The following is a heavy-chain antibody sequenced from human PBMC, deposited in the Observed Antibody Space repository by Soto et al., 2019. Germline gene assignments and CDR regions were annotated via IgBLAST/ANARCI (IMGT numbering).Heavy chain of an antibody. Sequence: PSETLSLTCTVSGGSISSYYWSWIRQPPGKGLEWIGYIYYSGSTNYNPSLKSRVTISVDTSKNQFSLKLSSVTAADTAVYYCARHDTSSRPYYYYYGMDVWGQGTTVTVSS. J-gene: IGHJ6*02. D-gene: IGHD6-13*01. CDR2: IYYSGST. V-gene: IGHV4-59*08. CDR3: ARHDTSSRPYYYYYGMDV. CDR1: GGSISSYY.